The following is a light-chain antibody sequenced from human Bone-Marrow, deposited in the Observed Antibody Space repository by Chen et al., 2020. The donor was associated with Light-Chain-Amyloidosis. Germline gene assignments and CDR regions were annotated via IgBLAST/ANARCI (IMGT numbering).Light chain of an antibody. Sequence: SYVLTQPSSASAAPGTTATTACGGNNIGPTSVHWYQQTPGQAPLLVVYDDSDRPSGIPERLSCSTSGNTTTLTISRVEAGDEADYYCQVWDSSSDRPVFGGGTKLTVL. CDR1: NIGPTS. J-gene: IGLJ3*02. CDR3: QVWDSSSDRPV. V-gene: IGLV3-21*03. CDR2: DDS.